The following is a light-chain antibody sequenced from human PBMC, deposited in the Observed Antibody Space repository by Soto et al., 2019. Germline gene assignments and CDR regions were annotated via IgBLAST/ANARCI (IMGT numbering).Light chain of an antibody. J-gene: IGKJ1*01. CDR3: KQYGSSPWT. CDR2: GAS. CDR1: QSISSSY. V-gene: IGKV3-20*01. Sequence: EIVLTQSPGTLSLSPGERATLSCRASQSISSSYLAWYQQKPGQAPRLLIYGASSRATGIPDRISGSGSGTDFTLTICRLEAEDLAVYYCKQYGSSPWTFGQGTKVEIK.